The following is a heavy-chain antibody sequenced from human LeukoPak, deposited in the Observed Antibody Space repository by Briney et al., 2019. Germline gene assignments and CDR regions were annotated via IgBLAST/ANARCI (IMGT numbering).Heavy chain of an antibody. CDR3: ARPVVPGGLYGMDV. CDR2: ISGASTYT. J-gene: IGHJ6*02. CDR1: GLTISDYY. Sequence: GGCLRLSCAASGLTISDYYMNWIRQAPGKGLEWVSYISGASTYTNYADSVKGRFTISRDNARNSLYLQMNSLRAEDTAVYYCARPVVPGGLYGMDVWGQGTTVTVSS. V-gene: IGHV3-11*03. D-gene: IGHD3-10*01.